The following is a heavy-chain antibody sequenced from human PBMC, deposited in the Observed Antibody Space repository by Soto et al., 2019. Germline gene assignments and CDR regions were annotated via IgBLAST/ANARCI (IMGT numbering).Heavy chain of an antibody. Sequence: EVQLVESGGGLVQPGGSLRLSCAASGFTFSSYWMHWVRQAPGKGLVWVSRINSDGSSTSYADSVKGRFTISRDNAKNTLYLQMNGLRAEDTAVYYCVRTSLVVAAATREDYWGQGTMVIVSS. CDR2: INSDGSST. V-gene: IGHV3-74*01. CDR1: GFTFSSYW. J-gene: IGHJ4*02. D-gene: IGHD2-15*01. CDR3: VRTSLVVAAATREDY.